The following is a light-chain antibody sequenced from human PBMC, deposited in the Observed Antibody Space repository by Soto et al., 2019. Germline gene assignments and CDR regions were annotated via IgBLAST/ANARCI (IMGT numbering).Light chain of an antibody. CDR1: QSVSTT. J-gene: IGKJ1*01. CDR3: HQYDSWT. CDR2: GAS. V-gene: IGKV3D-15*01. Sequence: EIVMTQSPATLSVSPGQRASLSCRASQSVSTTVAWYQQKPGQAPRLLIYGASSRATGIPDRFSGSGSGTDFTLTISRLEPEDFAVYYCHQYDSWTFGQGTKVDI.